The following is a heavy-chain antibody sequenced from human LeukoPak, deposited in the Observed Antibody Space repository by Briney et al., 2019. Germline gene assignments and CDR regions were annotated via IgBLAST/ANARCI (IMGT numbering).Heavy chain of an antibody. CDR3: ARVSSSGPPGYYYYMDV. D-gene: IGHD6-6*01. Sequence: ESLKISCKGSGYSFTSYWIGWVRQMPGKGLEWMGIIYPGDSDTRYSPSFQGQVTISADKSISTAYLRWSSLKASDTAMYYCARVSSSGPPGYYYYMDVWGKGTTVTVSS. CDR1: GYSFTSYW. V-gene: IGHV5-51*01. J-gene: IGHJ6*03. CDR2: IYPGDSDT.